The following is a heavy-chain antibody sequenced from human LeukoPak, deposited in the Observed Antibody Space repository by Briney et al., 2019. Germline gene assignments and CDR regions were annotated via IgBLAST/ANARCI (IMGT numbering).Heavy chain of an antibody. CDR1: GGSISSYY. D-gene: IGHD2-2*01. V-gene: IGHV4-59*06. J-gene: IGHJ5*02. CDR2: IYYSGST. Sequence: SETLSITCTVSGGSISSYYWSWIRQHPGKGLEWIGYIYYSGSTYYNPSLKSRVTISVDTSKNQFSLKLSSVTAADTAVYYCARAGRGYCSSTSCEYNWFDPWGQGTLVTVSS. CDR3: ARAGRGYCSSTSCEYNWFDP.